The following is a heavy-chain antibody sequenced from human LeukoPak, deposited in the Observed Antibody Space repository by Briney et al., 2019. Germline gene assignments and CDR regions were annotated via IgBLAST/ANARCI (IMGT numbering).Heavy chain of an antibody. CDR2: INTDGSST. Sequence: GGSLGLSCAASGFTFSTYWMHWVRQVPGKGLVWVSRINTDGSSTAYADSVKGRFTISRDNAKNTLYLQMNSLRAEDTAVYYCARGYSSSYRIDYWSQGTLVTVSS. CDR3: ARGYSSSYRIDY. J-gene: IGHJ4*02. D-gene: IGHD6-6*01. V-gene: IGHV3-74*01. CDR1: GFTFSTYW.